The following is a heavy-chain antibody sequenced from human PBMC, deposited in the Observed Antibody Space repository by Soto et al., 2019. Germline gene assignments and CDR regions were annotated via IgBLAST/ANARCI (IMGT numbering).Heavy chain of an antibody. CDR2: IYYSGST. Sequence: SETLSLTCIVSGGSISSGNYYWSWIRQPPGKGLEWIGFIYYSGSTYYNPSLKSRLTISIDTSKNQFSLKLSSLTVADTAVYYCAGWDYDAPVGFLGYWGQGTLVTVSS. CDR3: AGWDYDAPVGFLGY. D-gene: IGHD3-22*01. V-gene: IGHV4-30-4*01. CDR1: GGSISSGNYY. J-gene: IGHJ4*02.